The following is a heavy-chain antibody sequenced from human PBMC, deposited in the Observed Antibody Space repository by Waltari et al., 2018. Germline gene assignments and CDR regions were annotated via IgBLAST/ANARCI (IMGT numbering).Heavy chain of an antibody. Sequence: QLQLQESGPGLVKPSETLSLTCTVSGGSISSSSYYWGWIRQPPGKGLEWIGRIYYSGSTYSTPSLKSRGTISVDTSKNQFSLKLSSVTAADTAVYYCARHPAMTIMLWYFDLWGRGTLVTVSS. D-gene: IGHD2-8*01. CDR3: ARHPAMTIMLWYFDL. CDR2: IYYSGST. CDR1: GGSISSSSYY. J-gene: IGHJ2*01. V-gene: IGHV4-39*01.